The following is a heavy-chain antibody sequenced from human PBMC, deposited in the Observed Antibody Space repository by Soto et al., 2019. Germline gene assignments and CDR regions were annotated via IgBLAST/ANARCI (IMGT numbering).Heavy chain of an antibody. CDR3: ARSIPKDYYESSGEVDY. D-gene: IGHD3-22*01. CDR2: IIPIFGTA. J-gene: IGHJ4*02. CDR1: GGTFSSYA. Sequence: QVQLVQSGAEVKKPGSSVKVSCKASGGTFSSYAISWVRQAPGQGLEWMGGIIPIFGTANYAQKFQGRVPITADESTSTAYMELSSLRSEDTAVYYCARSIPKDYYESSGEVDYWGQGTLVTVSS. V-gene: IGHV1-69*12.